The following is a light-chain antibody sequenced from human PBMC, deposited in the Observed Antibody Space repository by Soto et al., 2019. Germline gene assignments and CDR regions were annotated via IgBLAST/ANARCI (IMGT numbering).Light chain of an antibody. Sequence: EIVMTHSPATLSVSPWEIATLSCRASQSVSSNLAWYQQKPGQAPRLLIYGASTRATGIPARFTGSGSGTDFTLTISSLEPEDFAVYFCQQRAGWPPTFGGGTKVDIK. CDR2: GAS. CDR3: QQRAGWPPT. V-gene: IGKV3-15*01. J-gene: IGKJ4*01. CDR1: QSVSSN.